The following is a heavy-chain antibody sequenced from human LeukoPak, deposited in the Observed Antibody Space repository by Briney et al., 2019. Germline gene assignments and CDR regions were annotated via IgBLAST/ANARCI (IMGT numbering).Heavy chain of an antibody. D-gene: IGHD2-15*01. CDR2: ISGSGGGT. CDR1: GFTFSSYA. J-gene: IGHJ4*02. CDR3: AKVMDIVVVVAATSDY. V-gene: IGHV3-23*01. Sequence: PGGSLRLSCAASGFTFSSYAMSWVRQAPGKGLEWVSAISGSGGGTYYADSVKGRLTISRDNSKNTLYLQMNSLRAEDTAVYYCAKVMDIVVVVAATSDYWGQGTLVTVSS.